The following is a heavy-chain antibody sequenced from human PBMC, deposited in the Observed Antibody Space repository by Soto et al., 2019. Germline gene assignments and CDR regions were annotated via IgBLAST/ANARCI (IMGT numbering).Heavy chain of an antibody. D-gene: IGHD6-6*01. J-gene: IGHJ4*02. Sequence: EASVNVSCKASGYTFTDYYIHWVRQAPGQGLEWMGWINPNSGGTNSAQNFQGRVTMTRDTSISTAYMELSRLRSDDTAVYFCAKLGQYSTSAGQLDYWGQGTLVTVSS. CDR1: GYTFTDYY. V-gene: IGHV1-2*02. CDR2: INPNSGGT. CDR3: AKLGQYSTSAGQLDY.